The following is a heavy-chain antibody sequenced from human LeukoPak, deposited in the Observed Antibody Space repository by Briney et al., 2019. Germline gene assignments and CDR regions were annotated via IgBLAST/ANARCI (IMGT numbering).Heavy chain of an antibody. J-gene: IGHJ4*02. CDR3: AKVPSAAGVYYFDY. CDR1: GFTFSSYA. Sequence: GGSLRLSCAASGFTFSSYAMSWVRQAPGKGLEWVSAISGSGGSTYYADSVKSRFTISRDNSKNTLYLQMNSLRAEDTAVYYCAKVPSAAGVYYFDYWGQGTLVTVSS. D-gene: IGHD6-13*01. V-gene: IGHV3-23*01. CDR2: ISGSGGST.